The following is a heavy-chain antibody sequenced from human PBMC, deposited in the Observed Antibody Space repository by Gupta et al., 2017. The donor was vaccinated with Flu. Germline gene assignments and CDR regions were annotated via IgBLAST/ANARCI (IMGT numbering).Heavy chain of an antibody. CDR2: ISGSGGST. Sequence: EVQLLESGGGLVQPGGSLRLCCAASGFTFSSYAMSWVRQAPRKGLEWVSAISGSGGSTYYADAVKGRFTISRDNSKSTLYLQMNRMRAEDTAVYYCAKTNGGSEGWFDPWGQGTLVTVYS. D-gene: IGHD7-27*01. CDR1: GFTFSSYA. V-gene: IGHV3-23*01. CDR3: AKTNGGSEGWFDP. J-gene: IGHJ5*02.